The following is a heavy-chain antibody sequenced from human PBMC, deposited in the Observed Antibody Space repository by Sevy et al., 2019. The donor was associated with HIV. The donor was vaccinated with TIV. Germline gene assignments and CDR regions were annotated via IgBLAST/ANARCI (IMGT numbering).Heavy chain of an antibody. V-gene: IGHV3-23*01. D-gene: IGHD3-3*01. CDR2: ITGSGGTT. J-gene: IGHJ4*02. CDR3: AKGSWEWLSALDY. CDR1: EFTFISYA. Sequence: GGSLRLSCAASEFTFISYAMSWVRQAPGKGLEWVSAITGSGGTTYYADSVRGRLTISRDNSNNTLYLQMTSLGAEDTAVYYCAKGSWEWLSALDYWGQGTLVTVSS.